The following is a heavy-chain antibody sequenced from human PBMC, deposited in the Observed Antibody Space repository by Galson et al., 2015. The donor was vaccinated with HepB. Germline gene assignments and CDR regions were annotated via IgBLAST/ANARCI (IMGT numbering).Heavy chain of an antibody. CDR3: AAEYSSGYYAWYLDL. V-gene: IGHV1-58*01. J-gene: IGHJ2*01. CDR1: GFSFTGSA. D-gene: IGHD6-19*01. CDR2: IVVGSGNA. Sequence: SVKVSCKASGFSFTGSAVQWVRQARGQRLEWIGWIVVGSGNANFAQRFQDRVTITSDMSTSTAYMELSSLTSEDTAVYYCAAEYSSGYYAWYLDLWGRGTLVTVSS.